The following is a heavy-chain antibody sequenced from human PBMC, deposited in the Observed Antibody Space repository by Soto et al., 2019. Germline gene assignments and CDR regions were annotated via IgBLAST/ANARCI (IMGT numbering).Heavy chain of an antibody. CDR1: GFSLSTSGVG. V-gene: IGHV2-5*02. CDR2: IYWDDDK. D-gene: IGHD3-9*01. J-gene: IGHJ4*02. CDR3: AHGGYDILTRYKKNGNVDY. Sequence: QITLKESGPTLVKPTQTLTLTCTFSGFSLSTSGVGVSWIRQPPGKALEWLALIYWDDDKRYSPSLKRRLTINKDTPKHQVFLTLTNMDPEDTATYYCAHGGYDILTRYKKNGNVDYWGQGTLVTVSS.